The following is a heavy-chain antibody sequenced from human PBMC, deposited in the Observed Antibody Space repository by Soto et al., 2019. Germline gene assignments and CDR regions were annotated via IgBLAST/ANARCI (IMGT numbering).Heavy chain of an antibody. D-gene: IGHD2-2*01. CDR2: MNPNSGNT. CDR1: GYTFTSYD. J-gene: IGHJ6*03. Sequence: ASVKVSCKASGYTFTSYDINWVRQATGQGLERMGWMNPNSGNTGYAQKFQGRVTMTRSTSISTAYMELSSLRSEDTAVYYCAREKDIVVVPASMKYYYYYMAFSGKRTTVTVSS. V-gene: IGHV1-8*01. CDR3: AREKDIVVVPASMKYYYYYMAF.